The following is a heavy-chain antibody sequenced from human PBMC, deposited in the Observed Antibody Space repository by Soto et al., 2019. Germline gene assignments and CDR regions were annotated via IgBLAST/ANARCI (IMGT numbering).Heavy chain of an antibody. V-gene: IGHV4-4*02. CDR2: IFHDGTA. CDR3: ARLVYDTRLNYMYFDF. Sequence: SETLSLTCAVSGVSISSGNWWTWVRQTPQRGLEYIGEIFHDGTANYYPSFERRVAISVDTSKNQFSLKLTSVTAADTAIYFRARLVYDTRLNYMYFDFWGQGALVTVSS. D-gene: IGHD2-8*01. J-gene: IGHJ4*02. CDR1: GVSISSGNW.